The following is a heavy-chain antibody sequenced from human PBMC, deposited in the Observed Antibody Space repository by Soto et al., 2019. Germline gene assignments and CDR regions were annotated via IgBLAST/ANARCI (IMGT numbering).Heavy chain of an antibody. CDR1: GGSVNSGSYY. CDR3: ARDYWGSGRRFDS. CDR2: IYYSGTT. D-gene: IGHD6-25*01. J-gene: IGHJ4*02. V-gene: IGHV4-61*01. Sequence: SETLSLTCTVSGGSVNSGSYYWSWTRQPPGKGLEWIGHIYYSGTTKYNPSVKNRVTRSVDTSNNQFSLRVNSVTVAETAIYFCARDYWGSGRRFDSWGQGTLVTVSS.